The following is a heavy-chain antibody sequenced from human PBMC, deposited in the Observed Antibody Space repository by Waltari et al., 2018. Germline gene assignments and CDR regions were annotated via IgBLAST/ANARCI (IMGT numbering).Heavy chain of an antibody. CDR2: INHSGST. D-gene: IGHD2-21*02. Sequence: QVQLQQWGAGLLKPSETLSLTCAVYGGSFSGYYWSWIRQPPGKGLEWIGEINHSGSTNYNPSLKSRVTISVDTSKNQFSLKLSSVTAADTAVYYCARDGFAYCGGDCHNDYWGQGTLVTVSS. J-gene: IGHJ4*02. V-gene: IGHV4-34*01. CDR1: GGSFSGYY. CDR3: ARDGFAYCGGDCHNDY.